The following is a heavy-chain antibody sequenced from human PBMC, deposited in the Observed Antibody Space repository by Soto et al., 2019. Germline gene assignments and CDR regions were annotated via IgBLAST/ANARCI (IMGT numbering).Heavy chain of an antibody. Sequence: GESLKISCKGSGYSYNSYWIGWVRQMPGKGLEWMGIIYPGDSDTRYSPSFQGQVTISADKSIRTAYLQWGSLKASDTAMYYCARSNTYYYDSSGYSSYWYFDLWGRGTLVTVSS. V-gene: IGHV5-51*01. CDR2: IYPGDSDT. CDR1: GYSYNSYW. CDR3: ARSNTYYYDSSGYSSYWYFDL. D-gene: IGHD3-22*01. J-gene: IGHJ2*01.